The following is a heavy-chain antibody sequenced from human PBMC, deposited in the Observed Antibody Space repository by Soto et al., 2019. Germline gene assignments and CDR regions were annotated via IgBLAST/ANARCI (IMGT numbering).Heavy chain of an antibody. Sequence: PSETLSLTCTVSGGSISSYYWSWIRQPPGKGLEWVGYIYYSGSTHYNPSLKSRVTISVDTSKNQFSLTLTSVTAADTAVYWCARDPVDGYAFFDSWGQGVLVTVSS. D-gene: IGHD5-12*01. J-gene: IGHJ5*02. CDR3: ARDPVDGYAFFDS. V-gene: IGHV4-59*01. CDR2: IYYSGST. CDR1: GGSISSYY.